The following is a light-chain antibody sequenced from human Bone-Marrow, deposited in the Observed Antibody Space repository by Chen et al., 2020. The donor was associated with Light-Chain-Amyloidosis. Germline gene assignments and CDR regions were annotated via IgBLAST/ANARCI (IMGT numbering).Light chain of an antibody. CDR1: SSDVGGDNH. CDR3: SSYTITNTLV. J-gene: IGLJ1*01. CDR2: EVT. V-gene: IGLV2-14*01. Sequence: QSALTQPASVSGSPGQSITISCNGTSSDVGGDNHGSWYQQHPDKAPKLMIYEVTNRPSWVPYRFSGSKSDNTASLTISGLQTEDEADYFCSSYTITNTLVFGSGTRVTVL.